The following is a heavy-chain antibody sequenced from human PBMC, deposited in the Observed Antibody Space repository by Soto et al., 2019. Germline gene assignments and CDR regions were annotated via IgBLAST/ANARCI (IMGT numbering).Heavy chain of an antibody. V-gene: IGHV1-69*01. CDR1: GGTFSSYA. J-gene: IGHJ4*02. CDR2: IIPIFGTA. Sequence: QVQLVQSGAEVKKPGSSVKVSCKASGGTFSSYAISWVRQAPGQGLEWMGGIIPIFGTANYAQKFEGRVTITADESTSTAYMERSSLRSEDTAVYYCAREPDAMDGYTKIVDYWGQGTLVTVSS. D-gene: IGHD5-12*01. CDR3: AREPDAMDGYTKIVDY.